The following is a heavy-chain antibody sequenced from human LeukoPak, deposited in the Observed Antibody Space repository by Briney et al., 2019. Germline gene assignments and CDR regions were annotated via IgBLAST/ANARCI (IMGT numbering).Heavy chain of an antibody. CDR1: GYSFTSYW. CDR3: VRVPPIPRAGTYYYYMDV. Sequence: GESLKISCKGSGYSFTSYWIGWVRQMPGRGLEWMGIIDPEDSDTRYSPPFRGQVTISADKSINTAYLQWSDLKASDTAIYYCVRVPPIPRAGTYYYYMDVWGKGTTVTVSS. D-gene: IGHD3-16*01. CDR2: IDPEDSDT. V-gene: IGHV5-51*01. J-gene: IGHJ6*03.